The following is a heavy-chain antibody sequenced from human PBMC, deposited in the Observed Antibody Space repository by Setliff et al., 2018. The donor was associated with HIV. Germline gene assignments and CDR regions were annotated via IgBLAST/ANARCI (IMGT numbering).Heavy chain of an antibody. D-gene: IGHD3-22*01. CDR3: ASRVYYYDSNNFLREEGFDP. Sequence: ETLSLTCTVSGGSASNSRYYWAWIRQPPGKGLEYIGSIHYNEKTYYNPSLKSRVTISIDTSKNQFSLNLTSVTAADTTVYYCASRVYYYDSNNFLREEGFDPWGQGTLVTVSS. V-gene: IGHV4-39*01. CDR2: IHYNEKT. CDR1: GGSASNSRYY. J-gene: IGHJ5*02.